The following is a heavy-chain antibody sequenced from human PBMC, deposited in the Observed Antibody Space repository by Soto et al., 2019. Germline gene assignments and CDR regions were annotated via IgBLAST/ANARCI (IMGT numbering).Heavy chain of an antibody. Sequence: RASVKVSCKASGGTFSSYAISWVRQAPGQGLEWMGGIIPIFGTANYAQKFQGRVTITADKSTSTAYMELSSLRSEDTAVYYCARSPRLLEWLLSSWGQGTLVTVSS. CDR2: IIPIFGTA. V-gene: IGHV1-69*06. D-gene: IGHD3-3*01. J-gene: IGHJ5*02. CDR3: ARSPRLLEWLLSS. CDR1: GGTFSSYA.